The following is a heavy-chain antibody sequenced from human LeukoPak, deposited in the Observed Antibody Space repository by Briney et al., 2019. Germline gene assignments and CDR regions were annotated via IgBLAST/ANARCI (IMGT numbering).Heavy chain of an antibody. CDR1: GFTFSSYA. Sequence: GGSLRLSCAASGFTFSSYAMSWVRQAPGKGLEWVSGISGSGGSTYYADSVKGRFTISRDNSKNTLYLQMNSLRAEDTAVYYCAKDPGYSSGWSYYFDYWGQGTLVTVSS. J-gene: IGHJ4*02. D-gene: IGHD6-19*01. V-gene: IGHV3-23*01. CDR3: AKDPGYSSGWSYYFDY. CDR2: ISGSGGST.